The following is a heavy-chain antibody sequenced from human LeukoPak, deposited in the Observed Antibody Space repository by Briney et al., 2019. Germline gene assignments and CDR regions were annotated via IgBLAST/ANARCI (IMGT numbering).Heavy chain of an antibody. Sequence: GGSLRLSCAASGFTVSSNYMSWVRQAPGKGLEWDSVIYSGGSTYYADSVKGRFTISRDNSKNTLYLQMNSLRAEDTAVYYCASPRVVVGYYMDVWGKGTTVTVSS. J-gene: IGHJ6*03. D-gene: IGHD2-15*01. CDR3: ASPRVVVGYYMDV. CDR2: IYSGGST. V-gene: IGHV3-66*02. CDR1: GFTVSSNY.